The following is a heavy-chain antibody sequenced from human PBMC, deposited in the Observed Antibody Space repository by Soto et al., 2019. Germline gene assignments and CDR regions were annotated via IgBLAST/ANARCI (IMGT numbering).Heavy chain of an antibody. CDR3: AKGRFLEWLLFDY. CDR1: GFTFSSYS. V-gene: IGHV3-21*04. CDR2: ISSSSSYI. J-gene: IGHJ4*02. D-gene: IGHD3-3*01. Sequence: GGSLRLSCAASGFTFSSYSMNWVRQAPGKGLEWVSSISSSSSYIYYADSVKGRFTISRDNAKNSLYLQMNSLRAEDTVVYYCAKGRFLEWLLFDYWGQGTLVTISS.